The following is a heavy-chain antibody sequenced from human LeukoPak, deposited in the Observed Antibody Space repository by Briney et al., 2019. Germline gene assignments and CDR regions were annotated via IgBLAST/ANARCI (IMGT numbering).Heavy chain of an antibody. CDR1: GYTFTSYA. V-gene: IGHV1-69*06. CDR3: ARGARGYSYGYVDY. Sequence: SVKVSCKASGYTFTSYAISWVRQAPGQGLEWTGRIIPIFGTANYAQKFQGRVTITADKSTSTAYMELSSLRSEDTAAYYCARGARGYSYGYVDYWGQGTLVTVSS. J-gene: IGHJ4*02. D-gene: IGHD5-18*01. CDR2: IIPIFGTA.